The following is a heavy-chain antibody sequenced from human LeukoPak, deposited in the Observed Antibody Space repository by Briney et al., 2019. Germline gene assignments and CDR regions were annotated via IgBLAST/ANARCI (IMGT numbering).Heavy chain of an antibody. Sequence: PGGSLRLSCAASGFTFSSYAMSWVRQAPGKGLEWVSAISGSGGSTYYADSVKGRFTISRDNSKNTVSLQMNNLRVEDTAVFYCAKEGRPPRAHDNSNYLFHDYWGQGTLVTVSS. CDR3: AKEGRPPRAHDNSNYLFHDY. V-gene: IGHV3-23*01. J-gene: IGHJ4*02. CDR1: GFTFSSYA. D-gene: IGHD4-11*01. CDR2: ISGSGGST.